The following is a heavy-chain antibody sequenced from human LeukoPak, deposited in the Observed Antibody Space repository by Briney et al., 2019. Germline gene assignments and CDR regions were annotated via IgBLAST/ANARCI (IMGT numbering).Heavy chain of an antibody. CDR3: ARAVGDSSSWYYFDY. D-gene: IGHD6-13*01. V-gene: IGHV4-31*03. CDR1: GGSISSGGYY. CDR2: IYYSGST. Sequence: SQTLSLTCTVSGGSISSGGYYWSWLRQHPGKGLEWIGYIYYSGSTYYNPSLKSRVTISVDTSKNQFSLKLSSVTAADTAVYYCARAVGDSSSWYYFDYWGQGTLVTVSS. J-gene: IGHJ4*02.